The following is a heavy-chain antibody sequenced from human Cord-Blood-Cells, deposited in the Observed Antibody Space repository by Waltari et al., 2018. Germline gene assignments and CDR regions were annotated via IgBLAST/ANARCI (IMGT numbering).Heavy chain of an antibody. CDR1: GGSISSSSYY. D-gene: IGHD5-12*01. CDR2: IYYSGST. J-gene: IGHJ4*02. CDR3: ARQVATILFDY. Sequence: QLQLQESGPGLVKPSETLSLTCTVSGGSISSSSYYWDWIRQPPGKGLEWIGSIYYSGSTYYNPSLKSRVTISVDTSKNQFSLKLSSVTAADTAVYYCARQVATILFDYWGQGTLVTVSS. V-gene: IGHV4-39*01.